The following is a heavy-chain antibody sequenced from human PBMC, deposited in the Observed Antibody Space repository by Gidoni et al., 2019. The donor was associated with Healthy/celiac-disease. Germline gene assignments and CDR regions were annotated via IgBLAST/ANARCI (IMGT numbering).Heavy chain of an antibody. CDR2: IKQDGSEK. CDR1: GFTFSSSW. CDR3: ARESTAILNYYYYGMDV. V-gene: IGHV3-7*01. D-gene: IGHD2-2*02. Sequence: EVQLVESGGGLVQPGGSLRLSCAASGFTFSSSWMSWVRQAPGKGLEWVANIKQDGSEKYYVDSVKGRFTISRDNAKNSLYLQMNSLRAEDTAVYYCARESTAILNYYYYGMDVWGQGTTVTVSS. J-gene: IGHJ6*02.